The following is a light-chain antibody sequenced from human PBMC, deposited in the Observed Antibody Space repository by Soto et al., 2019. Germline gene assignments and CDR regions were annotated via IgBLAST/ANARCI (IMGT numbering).Light chain of an antibody. J-gene: IGKJ4*01. Sequence: EIVMTQSPATLSVSPGERATLSCRASQSTYTNLAWYQHKPGQAPRLLIYGASTRATAIPARFSGSGSGTEFTLTISSLQSEDFAVYYCPQYNKWPLTFGGGTKVEIK. CDR1: QSTYTN. CDR2: GAS. CDR3: PQYNKWPLT. V-gene: IGKV3-15*01.